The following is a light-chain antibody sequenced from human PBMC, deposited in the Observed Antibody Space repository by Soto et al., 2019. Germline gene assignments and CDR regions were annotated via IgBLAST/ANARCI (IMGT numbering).Light chain of an antibody. V-gene: IGKV1-5*01. CDR2: DAS. CDR3: QQYNSFPWT. J-gene: IGKJ1*01. Sequence: DLQMPQSHSTLSAAVGDRVTITCRASQSISSWLAWYQQKPGKAPKLLIYDASSLESGVPSRFSGSGSGTEFTLTISSLQPDDFATYYCQQYNSFPWTFGQGTKVDIK. CDR1: QSISSW.